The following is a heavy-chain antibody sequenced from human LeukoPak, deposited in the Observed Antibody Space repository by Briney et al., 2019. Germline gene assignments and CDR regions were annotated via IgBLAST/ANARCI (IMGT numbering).Heavy chain of an antibody. CDR3: AREYSSGWLDY. Sequence: GGSLRLSCAASGFTFSSYWMSWVRQAPGKGLEWVANIKQDGSEKYYVDSVKGRLTISRDNAKNSLYLQMNSLRAEDTAVYYCAREYSSGWLDYWGQGTLVTVSS. CDR1: GFTFSSYW. J-gene: IGHJ4*02. D-gene: IGHD6-19*01. V-gene: IGHV3-7*01. CDR2: IKQDGSEK.